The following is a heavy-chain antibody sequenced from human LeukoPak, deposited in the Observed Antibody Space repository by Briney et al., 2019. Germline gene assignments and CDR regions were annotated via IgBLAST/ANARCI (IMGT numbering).Heavy chain of an antibody. D-gene: IGHD3-22*01. CDR1: GFTFSSYW. Sequence: GGSLRLSCAASGFTFSSYWMSWVRQAPGKGPEWVANIKQDGSEKYYVDSVKGRFTISRDNAKNSLYLQMNSLRAEDTAVYYCARGGPYYYDSSGYFDYWGQGTLVTVSS. V-gene: IGHV3-7*01. CDR3: ARGGPYYYDSSGYFDY. CDR2: IKQDGSEK. J-gene: IGHJ4*02.